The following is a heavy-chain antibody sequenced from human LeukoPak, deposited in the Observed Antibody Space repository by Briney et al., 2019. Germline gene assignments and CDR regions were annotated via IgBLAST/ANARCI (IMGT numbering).Heavy chain of an antibody. Sequence: ASVKVSCKASGYTFTSYGISWVRQAPGQGLKWMGWINPNSGGTNYAQKFQGRVTMTRDTSISTAYMELSRLRSDDTAVYYCARDSGLAGAFDIWGQGTMVTVSS. CDR1: GYTFTSYG. CDR2: INPNSGGT. V-gene: IGHV1-2*02. CDR3: ARDSGLAGAFDI. J-gene: IGHJ3*02.